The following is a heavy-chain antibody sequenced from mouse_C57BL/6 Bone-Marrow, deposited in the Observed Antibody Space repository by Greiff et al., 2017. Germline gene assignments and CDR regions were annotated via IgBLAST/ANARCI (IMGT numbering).Heavy chain of an antibody. CDR1: GFTFSDYY. CDR3: ARTLITTVVAHWYFDV. V-gene: IGHV5-16*01. CDR2: INYDGSST. Sequence: EVKLVESEGGLVQPGSSMKLSCTASGFTFSDYYMAWVRQVPEKGLEWVANINYDGSSTYYLDSLKSRFIISRDNAKNILYLQMSSLKSEDTATYYCARTLITTVVAHWYFDVWGTGTTVTVSS. J-gene: IGHJ1*03. D-gene: IGHD1-1*01.